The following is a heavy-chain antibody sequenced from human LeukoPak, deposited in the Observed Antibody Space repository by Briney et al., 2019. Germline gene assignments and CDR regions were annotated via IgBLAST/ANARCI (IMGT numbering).Heavy chain of an antibody. V-gene: IGHV3-21*01. D-gene: IGHD3-22*01. CDR1: GFNFSSYS. CDR2: ISSSSSFR. CDR3: ARESSGYFY. J-gene: IGHJ4*02. Sequence: PGXXLXLSCAASGFNFSSYSMNWVRQAPGKGLEWVSSISSSSSFRYYADSVKGRFTIYRDNDKNSLYLQMNSLGAEDTAVYYCARESSGYFYWGQGTLVTVSS.